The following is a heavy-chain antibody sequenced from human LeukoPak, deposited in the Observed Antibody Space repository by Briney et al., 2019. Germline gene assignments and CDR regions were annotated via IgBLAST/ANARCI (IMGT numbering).Heavy chain of an antibody. Sequence: ASVKVSCKASGYTFTSYGISWVRQAPGQGLEWMGWISAYNGNTNYAQKLQGRVTMTTDTSSSTAYMELRSLRSDDTAVYYCARDNSAAAGNEIDYWGQGTLVTVSS. CDR3: ARDNSAAAGNEIDY. CDR2: ISAYNGNT. D-gene: IGHD6-13*01. V-gene: IGHV1-18*01. J-gene: IGHJ4*02. CDR1: GYTFTSYG.